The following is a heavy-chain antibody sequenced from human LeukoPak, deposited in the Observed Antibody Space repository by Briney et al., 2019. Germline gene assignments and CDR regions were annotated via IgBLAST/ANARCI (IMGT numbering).Heavy chain of an antibody. Sequence: GGSLRLSCAASGFTFSSYSMNWVRQAPGKGLEWVSYISSSSSTIYYADSVKGRFTISRDNAKNSLYLQMNSLRDEDTAVYYCARDLQFEADYGDYGAFDNWGQGTMVTVSS. CDR1: GFTFSSYS. CDR2: ISSSSSTI. J-gene: IGHJ3*02. D-gene: IGHD4-17*01. V-gene: IGHV3-48*02. CDR3: ARDLQFEADYGDYGAFDN.